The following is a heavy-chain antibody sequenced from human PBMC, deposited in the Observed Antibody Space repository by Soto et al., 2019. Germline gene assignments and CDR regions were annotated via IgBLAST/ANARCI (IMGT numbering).Heavy chain of an antibody. V-gene: IGHV3-74*01. Sequence: EVQLVESGGGLVQPGGSLRLSCAASGCTLSSYWMHWVRQAPGKGLVWVSRINSDGSSTSYADSVKGRFTISRDNAKNTLYLQMNSLRAEDTAVYYCARGIIRAGTTNDYWGQGTLVTVSS. CDR3: ARGIIRAGTTNDY. D-gene: IGHD6-19*01. CDR2: INSDGSST. CDR1: GCTLSSYW. J-gene: IGHJ4*02.